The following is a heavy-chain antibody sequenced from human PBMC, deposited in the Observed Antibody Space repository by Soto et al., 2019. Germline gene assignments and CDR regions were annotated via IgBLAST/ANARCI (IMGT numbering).Heavy chain of an antibody. J-gene: IGHJ5*02. Sequence: LRLSCAASGFTVSSNYMSWVRQAPVKGLEWVSVIYSGESKLYADSVKDRFTISRDNFKNTLYLQMNSLRAEDTAVYYCARDPSRSSSLGWFDPWGQGALVTVYS. CDR2: IYSGESK. V-gene: IGHV3-53*01. D-gene: IGHD6-6*01. CDR3: ARDPSRSSSLGWFDP. CDR1: GFTVSSNY.